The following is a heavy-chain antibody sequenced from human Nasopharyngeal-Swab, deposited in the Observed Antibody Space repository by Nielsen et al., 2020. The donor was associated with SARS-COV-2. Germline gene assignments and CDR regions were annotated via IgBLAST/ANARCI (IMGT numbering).Heavy chain of an antibody. CDR2: INHSGST. J-gene: IGHJ3*02. CDR3: ARGPALVIRKTLSSGFDI. Sequence: SETLSLTCAVFGGSFSGSYWSWIRQPPGRGLEWIGEINHSGSTIYIPSLKSRVTISVDTSKNQFSLNLTSVTAADTAVYYCARGPALVIRKTLSSGFDIWGQGTMVTVSS. CDR1: GGSFSGSY. V-gene: IGHV4-34*01. D-gene: IGHD3-10*01.